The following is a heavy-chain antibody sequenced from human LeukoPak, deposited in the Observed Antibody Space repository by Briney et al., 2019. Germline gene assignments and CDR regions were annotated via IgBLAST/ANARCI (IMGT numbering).Heavy chain of an antibody. Sequence: GASVKVSCKASGYTFTGYYMHWVRQAPGQGLEWMGWTNPNSGGTNYTQKFQGRVTMTRDTSISTAYMELSRLRSDDTAVYYCARGESRNYDILTGYIYWGQGTLVTVSS. CDR3: ARGESRNYDILTGYIY. CDR1: GYTFTGYY. CDR2: TNPNSGGT. D-gene: IGHD3-9*01. J-gene: IGHJ4*02. V-gene: IGHV1-2*02.